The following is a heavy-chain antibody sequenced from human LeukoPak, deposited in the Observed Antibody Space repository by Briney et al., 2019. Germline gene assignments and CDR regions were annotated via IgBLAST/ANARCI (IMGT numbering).Heavy chain of an antibody. CDR2: IHYTGST. V-gene: IGHV4-59*01. D-gene: IGHD3-22*01. CDR3: ARARDYYDSSGRRDAFDI. J-gene: IGHJ3*02. Sequence: SETLSLTCTVSGGSISPYYWSWLRQPPGKGLEWIAYIHYTGSTKYSPSLKSRLTLSVDTSKNQFSLKLSSVTAADTAVYYCARARDYYDSSGRRDAFDIWGQGTMVTVSS. CDR1: GGSISPYY.